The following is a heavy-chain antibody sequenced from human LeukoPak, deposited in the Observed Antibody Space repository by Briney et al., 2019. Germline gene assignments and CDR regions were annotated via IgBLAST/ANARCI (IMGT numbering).Heavy chain of an antibody. J-gene: IGHJ6*03. CDR1: GYTFSDYY. Sequence: ASVKVSCKTSGYTFSDYYIHWIRQAPGQGLEWVGWINPNSGDTNYAQKFQGRVTMTRDTSISTAYMELSRLRSDDTAVYYCARDRTRYYYYSYMDVWGKGTAVTISS. CDR2: INPNSGDT. D-gene: IGHD1-14*01. V-gene: IGHV1-2*02. CDR3: ARDRTRYYYYSYMDV.